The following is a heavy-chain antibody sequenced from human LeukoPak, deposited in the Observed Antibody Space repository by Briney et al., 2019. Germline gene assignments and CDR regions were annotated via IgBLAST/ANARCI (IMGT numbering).Heavy chain of an antibody. CDR2: ITSSGAAT. Sequence: HPGGSLRLSCAASGFTFSSCAMSWVRQAPGKGLEWVSSITSSGAATYYADSVKGRFTISRDNSDNTLYLQMNSLRAEDTAVYYCAKDRPNYYGSNGHYYKLNGDCWGQGTLVTVSS. D-gene: IGHD3-22*01. CDR1: GFTFSSCA. J-gene: IGHJ4*02. CDR3: AKDRPNYYGSNGHYYKLNGDC. V-gene: IGHV3-23*01.